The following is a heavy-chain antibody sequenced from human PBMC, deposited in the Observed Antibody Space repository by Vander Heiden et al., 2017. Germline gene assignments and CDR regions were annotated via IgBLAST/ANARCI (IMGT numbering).Heavy chain of an antibody. CDR3: ARARRANYYYDMDV. Sequence: QVQLVQSGAEVKKPGSSVKVSCKASGGSFSSYAISWVRQAPGQGLEWMGGIIPVFGVSNYAERFQGRVTITADESTSTVYMELSSLRSEDSAVYYCARARRANYYYDMDVWGQGTTVTGSS. CDR1: GGSFSSYA. J-gene: IGHJ6*02. CDR2: IIPVFGVS. V-gene: IGHV1-69*01.